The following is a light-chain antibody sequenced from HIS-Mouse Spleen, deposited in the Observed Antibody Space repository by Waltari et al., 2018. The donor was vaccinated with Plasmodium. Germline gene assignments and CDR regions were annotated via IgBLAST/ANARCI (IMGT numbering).Light chain of an antibody. J-gene: IGLJ2*01. Sequence: PGQRVTISCSGSSSNIGSNTVNWYQQLPGTAPNLLIYSNNQRPSGGPARFSGSKSGTSASLAISGLQSEDEADYYCAAWDDSLNGVVFGGGTKLTVL. CDR2: SNN. V-gene: IGLV1-44*01. CDR3: AAWDDSLNGVV. CDR1: SSNIGSNT.